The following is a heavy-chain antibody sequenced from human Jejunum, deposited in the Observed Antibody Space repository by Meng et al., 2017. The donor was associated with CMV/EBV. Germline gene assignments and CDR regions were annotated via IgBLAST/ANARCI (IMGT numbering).Heavy chain of an antibody. CDR2: IYYSGRT. Sequence: YYCSLIRPYPGKGLAWIGHIYYSGRTDYNPSLKSRITVSVDTSKNQFSLKLRSVTAADTAVYYCARTLGETTDYGSGTYLPMYWFDPWGRGTLVTVSS. CDR1: YY. CDR3: ARTLGETTDYGSGTYLPMYWFDP. J-gene: IGHJ5*02. V-gene: IGHV4-31*02. D-gene: IGHD3-10*01.